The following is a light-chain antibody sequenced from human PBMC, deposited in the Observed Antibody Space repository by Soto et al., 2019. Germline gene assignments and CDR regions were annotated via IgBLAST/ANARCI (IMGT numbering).Light chain of an antibody. CDR3: QQYNNWPPMYT. V-gene: IGKV3-15*01. CDR2: GAS. CDR1: KTIAND. J-gene: IGKJ2*01. Sequence: LRTKSQATVSLSPGEGVTLSCRASKTIANDLAWYQQKPGQAPRLLIYGASTRATGVPARFSGGGSGTEFTLTISSLQSEDFAFYYCQQYNNWPPMYTFGQGPSWRSN.